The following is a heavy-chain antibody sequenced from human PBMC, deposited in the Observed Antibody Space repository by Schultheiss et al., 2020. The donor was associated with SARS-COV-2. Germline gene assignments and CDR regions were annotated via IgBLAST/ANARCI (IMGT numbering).Heavy chain of an antibody. J-gene: IGHJ3*02. CDR2: INHSGST. Sequence: SETLSLTCAVYGGSFSGYYWSWIRQPPGKGLEWIGEINHSGSTNYNPSLKSRVTISVDTSKNQFSLKLSSVTAADTAVYYCARVLRRYRGDAFDIWGQGTMVTVSS. V-gene: IGHV4-34*01. D-gene: IGHD4-11*01. CDR3: ARVLRRYRGDAFDI. CDR1: GGSFSGYY.